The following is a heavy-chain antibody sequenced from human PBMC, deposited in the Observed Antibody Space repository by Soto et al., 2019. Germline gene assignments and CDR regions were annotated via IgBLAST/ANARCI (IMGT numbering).Heavy chain of an antibody. D-gene: IGHD2-2*01. CDR2: ISYDGSKK. J-gene: IGHJ5*02. V-gene: IGHV3-30*03. CDR1: GFTFSSHG. CDR3: ARDTGDCRSISCNPGNNWFDP. Sequence: QVQLVESGGGVVQPGRSLRLSCAVSGFTFSSHGMHWVRQAPGKGLEWVAIISYDGSKKYYLDSVKGRFTISRDNSRNTLYLQRDSLRVEDTAVYHCARDTGDCRSISCNPGNNWFDPWGQGTLVTVSS.